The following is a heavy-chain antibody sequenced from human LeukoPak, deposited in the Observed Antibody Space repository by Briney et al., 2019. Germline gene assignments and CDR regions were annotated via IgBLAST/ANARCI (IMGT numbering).Heavy chain of an antibody. D-gene: IGHD6-13*01. CDR3: ARRPLLSGDSSSLDY. CDR2: IIPIFGTA. V-gene: IGHV1-69*05. CDR1: GGTFSGYA. Sequence: GASVKVSCKASGGTFSGYAISWVRQAPGQGLEWMGGIIPIFGTANYAQKFQGRVTITTDESTSTAYMELSSLRSEDTAVYYCARRPLLSGDSSSLDYWGQGTLVTVSS. J-gene: IGHJ4*02.